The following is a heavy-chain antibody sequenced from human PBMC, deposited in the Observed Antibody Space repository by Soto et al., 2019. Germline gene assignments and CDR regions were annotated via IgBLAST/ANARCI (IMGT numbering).Heavy chain of an antibody. CDR2: IKQDESKR. CDR1: GFTFSSYW. D-gene: IGHD6-13*01. Sequence: EVQLVESGGGLVQPGGSLRLSCAASGFTFSSYWMTWVRQAPGKGLXWVANIKQDESKRYYVDSVEGRFTISRDNAKNSLFLQMNSLRAEDTAVYYCARDSSPSYSSRWYDAFDIWGQGTMVTVSS. CDR3: ARDSSPSYSSRWYDAFDI. J-gene: IGHJ3*02. V-gene: IGHV3-7*05.